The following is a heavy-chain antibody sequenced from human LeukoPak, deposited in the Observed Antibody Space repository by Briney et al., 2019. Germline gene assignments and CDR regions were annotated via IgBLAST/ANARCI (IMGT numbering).Heavy chain of an antibody. Sequence: RGSLRLSCAASGFTFSSYSMNWVRQAPGKGLEWVALITYDGSNKYYADSVKGRFTISRDNSKNTLYLQMNSLRAEDTAVYYCARGDILTGPITYYYYGMDVWGQGTTVTVSS. CDR3: ARGDILTGPITYYYYGMDV. CDR2: ITYDGSNK. D-gene: IGHD3-9*01. J-gene: IGHJ6*02. V-gene: IGHV3-30*03. CDR1: GFTFSSYS.